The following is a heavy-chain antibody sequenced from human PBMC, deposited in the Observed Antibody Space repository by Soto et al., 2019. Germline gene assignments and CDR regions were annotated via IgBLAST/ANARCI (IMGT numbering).Heavy chain of an antibody. CDR1: GDSINSDNYY. V-gene: IGHV4-39*01. CDR3: ASLEGLATISYYFDY. D-gene: IGHD3-9*01. CDR2: IYYRGNT. J-gene: IGHJ4*02. Sequence: SETLSLTCSVSGDSINSDNYYWGWIRQAPGKGLEWIGSIYYRGNTYYNPSLKTRVTISLDKSKSQFSLKLNSVTAADSAVYFCASLEGLATISYYFDYWGQGTLVTVSS.